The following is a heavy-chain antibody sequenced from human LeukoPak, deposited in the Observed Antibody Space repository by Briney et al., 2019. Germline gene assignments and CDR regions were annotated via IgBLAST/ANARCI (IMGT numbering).Heavy chain of an antibody. Sequence: PGGSLRLSCAASGFTVSSNYMSWVRQAPGKGLEWVSVIYSGGSTYYADSVKGRFTISRDNSKNTLYLQVNSLRAEDTAVYYCARFEGVPPGSPPGGYFQHWGQGTLVTVSS. V-gene: IGHV3-66*01. CDR3: ARFEGVPPGSPPGGYFQH. CDR1: GFTVSSNY. D-gene: IGHD2-8*01. J-gene: IGHJ1*01. CDR2: IYSGGST.